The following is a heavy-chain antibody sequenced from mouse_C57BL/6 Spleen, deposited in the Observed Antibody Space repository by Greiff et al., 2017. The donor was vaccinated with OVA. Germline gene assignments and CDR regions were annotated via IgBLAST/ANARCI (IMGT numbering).Heavy chain of an antibody. D-gene: IGHD4-1*01. V-gene: IGHV1-55*01. CDR3: ASGKPLY. CDR2: IYPGSGST. Sequence: QVHVKQPGAELVKPGASVKMSCKASGYTFTSYWITWVKQRPGQGLEWIGDIYPGSGSTNYNEKFKSKATLTVDTSSSTADMQLSSLTSEDSAVYCCASGKPLYWGQGTTLTVSS. CDR1: GYTFTSYW. J-gene: IGHJ2*01.